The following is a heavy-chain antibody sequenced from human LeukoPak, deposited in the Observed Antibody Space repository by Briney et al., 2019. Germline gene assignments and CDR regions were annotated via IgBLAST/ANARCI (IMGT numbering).Heavy chain of an antibody. CDR1: GYTFTGYG. Sequence: ASVKVSCKASGYTFTGYGISWVRQAPGQGLEWMGWISAYNGNTNYAQKLQGRVTMTTDTSTSTAYMELRSLRSDDTAVYYCARDRSYYDSSGYPPDYWGQGTLVTVSS. CDR2: ISAYNGNT. V-gene: IGHV1-18*01. J-gene: IGHJ4*02. CDR3: ARDRSYYDSSGYPPDY. D-gene: IGHD3-22*01.